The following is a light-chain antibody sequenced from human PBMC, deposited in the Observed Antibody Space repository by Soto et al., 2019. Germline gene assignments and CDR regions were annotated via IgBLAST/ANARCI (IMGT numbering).Light chain of an antibody. CDR2: EVS. V-gene: IGLV2-14*01. Sequence: QSALTQPASVSGSPGQSITISCTGTSSDVGSYNYVSWYQQHPGKDPKLMIDEVSNRPSGVSNRFSGSKSGNTASLTISGLQAEDEANYYCRSYTSISTRVFGGGTQLTVL. CDR3: RSYTSISTRV. CDR1: SSDVGSYNY. J-gene: IGLJ3*02.